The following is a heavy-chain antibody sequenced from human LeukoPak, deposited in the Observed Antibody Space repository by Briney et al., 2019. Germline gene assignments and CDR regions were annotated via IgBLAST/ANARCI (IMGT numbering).Heavy chain of an antibody. V-gene: IGHV3-74*01. Sequence: PGGSLRLSCAASGFTFSSYWMHWVRQAPGKGLVWVSRINSDGSSTTYADSVKGRFTISRDNAKNTLHLQMNSLRAEDTAVYFCARDYGRSRDYGMDVWGQGTTVTVSS. J-gene: IGHJ6*02. CDR1: GFTFSSYW. CDR2: INSDGSST. D-gene: IGHD3-10*01. CDR3: ARDYGRSRDYGMDV.